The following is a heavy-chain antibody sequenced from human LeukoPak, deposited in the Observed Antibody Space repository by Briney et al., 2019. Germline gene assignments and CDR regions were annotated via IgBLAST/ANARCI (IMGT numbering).Heavy chain of an antibody. CDR1: GYTLTELS. J-gene: IGHJ5*02. CDR3: ATRTVPAAVSPWFDP. V-gene: IGHV1-24*01. D-gene: IGHD2-2*01. Sequence: RASVKVSCKVSGYTLTELSLHWVRQAPGKGLEWMGGFDPEDGETIYAQKFQGRVTMTEDTSTDTAYMERSSLRSEDTAVYCCATRTVPAAVSPWFDPWGQGTLVAVSS. CDR2: FDPEDGET.